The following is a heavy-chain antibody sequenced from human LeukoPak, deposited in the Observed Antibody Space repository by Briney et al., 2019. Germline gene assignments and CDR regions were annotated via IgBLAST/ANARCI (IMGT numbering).Heavy chain of an antibody. CDR2: VYHSGKT. V-gene: IGHV4-38-2*02. CDR1: GDSLRNGYY. J-gene: IGHJ6*03. CDR3: ARLPSLAAAGTVGYYYYYYMDV. D-gene: IGHD6-13*01. Sequence: SETLSLTCSVSGDSLRNGYYWGFIRQPPGKGLEWIASVYHSGKTYCNPSLKSRVTMSVDTSNNQFSLKLSSVTAADTAVYYCARLPSLAAAGTVGYYYYYYMDVWGKGTTVTISS.